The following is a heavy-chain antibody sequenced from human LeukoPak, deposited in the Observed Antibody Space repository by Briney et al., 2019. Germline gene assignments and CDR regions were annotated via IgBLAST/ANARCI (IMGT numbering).Heavy chain of an antibody. CDR3: ARASGSYWCFDS. Sequence: ASVKVSCKASGYTFTGYYLHWVRQAPGQGLEWMGCVNPNSGDTNYAQEFQGSVTMTRDTSISTVYMELSRLRSDDTAVYYCARASGSYWCFDSWGQGTLVTVSS. J-gene: IGHJ5*01. CDR1: GYTFTGYY. V-gene: IGHV1-2*02. D-gene: IGHD1-26*01. CDR2: VNPNSGDT.